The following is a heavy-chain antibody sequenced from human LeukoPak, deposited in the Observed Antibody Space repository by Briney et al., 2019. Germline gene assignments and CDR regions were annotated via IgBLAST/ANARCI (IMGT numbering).Heavy chain of an antibody. D-gene: IGHD3-10*01. CDR1: GYTFTSYG. CDR3: ARVRSLEGYYGSGSSDAFDI. Sequence: GASVKVSCKASGYTFTSYGISWVRQAPGQGLEWMGGIIPIFGTANYAQKFQGRVTITTDESTSTAYMELSSLRSDDTAVYYCARVRSLEGYYGSGSSDAFDIWGQGTMVTVSS. J-gene: IGHJ3*02. CDR2: IIPIFGTA. V-gene: IGHV1-69*05.